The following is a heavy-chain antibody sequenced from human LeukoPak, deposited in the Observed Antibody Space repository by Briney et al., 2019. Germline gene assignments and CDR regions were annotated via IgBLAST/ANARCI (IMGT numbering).Heavy chain of an antibody. D-gene: IGHD1-1*01. CDR1: GYTFTGYY. CDR2: INPNSGGT. V-gene: IGHV1-2*06. Sequence: ASVKVSCKASGYTFTGYYMHWVRQAPGQGLEWMGRINPNSGGTNYAQKFQGRVTTTRDTSISTAYMELSKLRSDDTAVYYCARDGDLQPEFDYWGQGTLVTVSS. J-gene: IGHJ4*02. CDR3: ARDGDLQPEFDY.